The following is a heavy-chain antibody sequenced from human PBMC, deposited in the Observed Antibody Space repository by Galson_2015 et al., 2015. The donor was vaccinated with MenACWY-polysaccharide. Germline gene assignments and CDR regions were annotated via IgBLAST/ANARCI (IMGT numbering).Heavy chain of an antibody. Sequence: ATLSLTCSVSGDSISSRSYPWGWIRPSPGRGLEWIGIIYYSGNTYYNPSLESRVTISVDTSRNLFSLKLSSVTAADTALYYCAIAPTPYCSSTNCFKKYASDIWGQWTMLTVSS. CDR1: GDSISSRSYP. D-gene: IGHD2-2*01. CDR2: IYYSGNT. CDR3: AIAPTPYCSSTNCFKKYASDI. V-gene: IGHV4-39*01. J-gene: IGHJ3*02.